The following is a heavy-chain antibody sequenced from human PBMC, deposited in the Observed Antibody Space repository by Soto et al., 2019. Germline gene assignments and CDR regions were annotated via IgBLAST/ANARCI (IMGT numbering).Heavy chain of an antibody. V-gene: IGHV4-59*01. CDR3: ALTTVITGTLLWFDP. CDR1: GVSISSYY. D-gene: IGHD1-20*01. CDR2: IYYSGST. Sequence: SSETLSLTCTVSGVSISSYYWSWIRQPPGKGLEWIGYIYYSGSTNYNPSLKSRVTISVDTSKNQFSLKLSSVTAADTAVYYCALTTVITGTLLWFDPWGQGTLVTVSS. J-gene: IGHJ5*02.